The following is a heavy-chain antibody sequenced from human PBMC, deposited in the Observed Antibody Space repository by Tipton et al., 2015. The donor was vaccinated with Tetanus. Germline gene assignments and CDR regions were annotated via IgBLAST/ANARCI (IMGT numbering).Heavy chain of an antibody. J-gene: IGHJ2*01. CDR1: GGPISGHY. V-gene: IGHV4-59*11. D-gene: IGHD1-14*01. CDR3: AREMNRFFDI. Sequence: TLSLTCTVPGGPISGHYWSWIRQTPGRGLEWIGYISYAGYTSYSPSLKNRVTMSVDTSKNQFSLKLKSVTAADTAVYYCAREMNRFFDIWGRGTLVTVSS. CDR2: ISYAGYT.